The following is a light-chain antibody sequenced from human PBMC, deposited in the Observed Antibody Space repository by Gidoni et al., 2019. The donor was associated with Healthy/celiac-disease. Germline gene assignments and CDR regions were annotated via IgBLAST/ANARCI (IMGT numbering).Light chain of an antibody. CDR3: QQYGSSPRT. Sequence: DIVLTQATGTLSLSPGERATLSCRASQSVSSSYLPWYQQKPRKPPSLLIYGASTRATSLADRLSGSGSGAVSPITISRLSPEYFAVYYCQQYGSSPRTFGQGTKVEIK. J-gene: IGKJ1*01. CDR2: GAS. CDR1: QSVSSSY. V-gene: IGKV3-20*01.